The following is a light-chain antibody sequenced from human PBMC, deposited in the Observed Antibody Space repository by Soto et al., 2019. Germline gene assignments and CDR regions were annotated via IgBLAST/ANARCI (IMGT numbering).Light chain of an antibody. Sequence: DIQMTQSPSTLSASVGDIVTITCRASQSISSWLAWYQQKPGKAPKVLIYDASSLESGVQSRFSGSGSGTEFSLTIRSLQPDDFATYYCQQYNHYWTCGQGTKVDIK. CDR1: QSISSW. CDR2: DAS. V-gene: IGKV1-5*01. J-gene: IGKJ1*01. CDR3: QQYNHYWT.